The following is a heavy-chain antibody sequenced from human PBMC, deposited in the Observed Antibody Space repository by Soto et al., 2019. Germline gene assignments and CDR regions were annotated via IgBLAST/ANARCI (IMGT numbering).Heavy chain of an antibody. Sequence: GASVKVSCKASGYTFTSYYMHWVRQAPGQGLEWMGIINPSGGSTSYAQKFQGRVTMTRDTSTSTVYMELSSLRSEDTAVYYCARDGDLRDTAMVLDGMDVWAQGTTVTVSS. CDR2: INPSGGST. CDR3: ARDGDLRDTAMVLDGMDV. CDR1: GYTFTSYY. J-gene: IGHJ6*02. V-gene: IGHV1-46*01. D-gene: IGHD5-18*01.